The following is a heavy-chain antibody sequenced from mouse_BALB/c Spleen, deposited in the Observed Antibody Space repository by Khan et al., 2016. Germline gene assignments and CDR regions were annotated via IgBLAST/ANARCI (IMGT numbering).Heavy chain of an antibody. CDR1: GFSLTSYG. D-gene: IGHD2-1*01. J-gene: IGHJ4*01. Sequence: VQLKQSGPGLVAPSQSLSITCTVSGFSLTSYGVSWVRQPPGKGLEWLGVIWGDGSTNYHSALKSRLSISKANSTSQVFLKLHSLQTDDTATYYFAKWGNAYYAMDYWGQGTSVNVSS. CDR2: IWGDGST. CDR3: AKWGNAYYAMDY. V-gene: IGHV2-3*01.